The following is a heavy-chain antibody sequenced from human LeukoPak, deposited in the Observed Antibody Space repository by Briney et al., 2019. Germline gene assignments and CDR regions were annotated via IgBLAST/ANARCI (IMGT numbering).Heavy chain of an antibody. D-gene: IGHD5-18*01. J-gene: IGHJ4*02. V-gene: IGHV4-34*01. CDR2: INHSGST. CDR1: GGSFSGYY. CDR3: ARTYSYGYNSFDY. Sequence: SETLSLTCAVYGGSFSGYYWSWIRQPPGKGLEWIGEINHSGSTNYNPSLKSRVTISVDTSKNQFSLKLSSVTAADTAVYYCARTYSYGYNSFDYWGQGTLVTVSS.